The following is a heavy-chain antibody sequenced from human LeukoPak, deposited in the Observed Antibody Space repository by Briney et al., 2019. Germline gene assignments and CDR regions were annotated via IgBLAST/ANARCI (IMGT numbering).Heavy chain of an antibody. CDR2: ISGSGDAI. J-gene: IGHJ4*02. V-gene: IGHV3-48*01. Sequence: GGSLRLSCVASGFTFNNHNMDWVRQAPGKGLEWISYISGSGDAILYADSVQGRFTISRDNAKNSVYLQMNSLRAEDTAVYYCARTYGSGSLDYGGQGTLVTVSS. CDR3: ARTYGSGSLDY. CDR1: GFTFNNHN. D-gene: IGHD2-15*01.